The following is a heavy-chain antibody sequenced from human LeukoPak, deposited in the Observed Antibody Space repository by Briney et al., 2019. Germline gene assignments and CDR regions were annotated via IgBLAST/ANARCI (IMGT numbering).Heavy chain of an antibody. V-gene: IGHV4-61*02. CDR1: GGSISSGSYY. CDR2: SYTSGST. Sequence: SETLSLTCTVSGGSISSGSYYWRWIRQPAGKGLEWIGRSYTSGSTNYNPSLKSRVTISVDTSKNQFSLKLSSVTAADTAVYYCARDLSPSITMVRGRAFDIWGQGTMVTVSS. J-gene: IGHJ3*02. D-gene: IGHD3-10*01. CDR3: ARDLSPSITMVRGRAFDI.